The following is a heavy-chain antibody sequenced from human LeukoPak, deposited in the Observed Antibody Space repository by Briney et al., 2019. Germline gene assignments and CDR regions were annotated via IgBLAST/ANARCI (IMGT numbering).Heavy chain of an antibody. CDR2: IYSGGST. D-gene: IGHD6-13*01. CDR1: GFTVSSSC. J-gene: IGHJ4*02. CDR3: ARDPGSGITAAGHFDY. V-gene: IGHV3-66*01. Sequence: PGGSLRLSCAASGFTVSSSCMTWVRQAPGKGLEWVSIIYSGGSTYYADSVKGRFTISRDNSKNTLYLQMNSLRAEDTAVYYCARDPGSGITAAGHFDYWGQGTLVTVSS.